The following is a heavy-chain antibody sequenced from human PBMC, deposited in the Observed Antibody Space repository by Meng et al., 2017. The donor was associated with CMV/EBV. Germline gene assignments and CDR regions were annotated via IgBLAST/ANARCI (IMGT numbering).Heavy chain of an antibody. D-gene: IGHD6-19*01. CDR1: GFTLSSHA. V-gene: IGHV3-30*18. CDR2: ISADGTNN. J-gene: IGHJ4*02. Sequence: PGFTLSSHATHWVRQAPGKGLEWVAVISADGTNNNYADSVKGRFAISRDNSKNTLYLQMSSLRLEDTAVYYCAKVSGYTSGWPLDYWGQGTLVTVSS. CDR3: AKVSGYTSGWPLDY.